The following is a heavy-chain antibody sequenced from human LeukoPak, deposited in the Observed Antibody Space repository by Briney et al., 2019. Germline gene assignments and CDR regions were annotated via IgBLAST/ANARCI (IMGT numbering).Heavy chain of an antibody. CDR2: TSSGGST. D-gene: IGHD2-15*01. Sequence: GGSLRLSCAASGFTISSYYMSWVRQAPGKGLEWVSFTSSGGSTYSADSVRGRFTISRDNSKNTLYLQMNSLRAEDTAVYYCARGGPGSSFDLWGQGTLVTVSS. CDR1: GFTISSYY. J-gene: IGHJ4*02. V-gene: IGHV3-66*01. CDR3: ARGGPGSSFDL.